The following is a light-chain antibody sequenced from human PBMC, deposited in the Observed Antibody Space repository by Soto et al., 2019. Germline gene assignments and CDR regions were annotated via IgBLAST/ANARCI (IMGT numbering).Light chain of an antibody. CDR1: QSVSSNY. CDR2: GAS. V-gene: IGKV3-20*01. CDR3: HHYGNSFL. J-gene: IGKJ3*01. Sequence: EIVLTQSPGTLSLSPGERGTLSCRASQSVSSNYLAWYQQKPGQAHRLLIYGASTRATGIPDRLSGSGSGTHFTLTISRLAPEDLAVYYCHHYGNSFLFGRGTKVDIK.